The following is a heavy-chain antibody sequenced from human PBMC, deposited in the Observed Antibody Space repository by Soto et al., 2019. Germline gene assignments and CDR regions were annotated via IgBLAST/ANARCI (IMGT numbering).Heavy chain of an antibody. CDR2: IYYSGRT. CDR3: ASSWDAPVVPAAPRYYYGMDV. J-gene: IGHJ6*02. CDR1: GGSVSSGSYY. D-gene: IGHD2-2*01. Sequence: QVQLQESGPGLVKPSETLSPTCTVSGGSVSSGSYYWSWIRQPPGKGLEWIGYIYYSGRTNYNPSLKSRVTISVDTSKNQFSLKLSSVTAADTAVYYCASSWDAPVVPAAPRYYYGMDVWGQGTTVTVSS. V-gene: IGHV4-61*01.